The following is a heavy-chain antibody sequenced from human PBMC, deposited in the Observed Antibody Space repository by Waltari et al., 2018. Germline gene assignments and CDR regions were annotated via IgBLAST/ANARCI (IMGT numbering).Heavy chain of an antibody. D-gene: IGHD5-12*01. J-gene: IGHJ4*02. Sequence: QLQLQESGPGLVKPSETLSLTCTVSGGSISSSSYYWGWFRQPPGKGLEWIGSIYYSGSTYYNPSLKSRVTISVDTSKNQFSLKLSSVTAADTAVYYCARLYSGYEGLDYWGQGTLVTVSS. CDR3: ARLYSGYEGLDY. CDR1: GGSISSSSYY. V-gene: IGHV4-39*07. CDR2: IYYSGST.